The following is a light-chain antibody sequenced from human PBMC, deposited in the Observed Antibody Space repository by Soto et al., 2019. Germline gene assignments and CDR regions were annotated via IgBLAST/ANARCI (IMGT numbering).Light chain of an antibody. V-gene: IGKV4-1*01. J-gene: IGKJ1*01. Sequence: VIPQSPDSLAVSLGERATINCNSSQSVLSSSNNQNYLAWYQQKPGQPPKLLIYWASTRESGVPDRFSGSGSGSDFSLTISSLQAEDVAVYYCHQYYSTPWTFGQGTKVDIK. CDR1: QSVLSSSNNQNY. CDR2: WAS. CDR3: HQYYSTPWT.